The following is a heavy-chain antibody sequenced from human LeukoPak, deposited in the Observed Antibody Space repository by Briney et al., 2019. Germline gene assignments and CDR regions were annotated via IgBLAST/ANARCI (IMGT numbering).Heavy chain of an antibody. V-gene: IGHV4-34*01. J-gene: IGHJ5*02. Sequence: PSETLSLTCAVYVGSFSGYYWSWIRQPPGKGLEWIGDINHSGSTNYNPSLKSRVTISVDTSKNQFSLKLSSVTAADTAVYYCARGRTWIQLWFKGNWFDPWGQGTLVTVSS. CDR1: VGSFSGYY. CDR3: ARGRTWIQLWFKGNWFDP. CDR2: INHSGST. D-gene: IGHD5-18*01.